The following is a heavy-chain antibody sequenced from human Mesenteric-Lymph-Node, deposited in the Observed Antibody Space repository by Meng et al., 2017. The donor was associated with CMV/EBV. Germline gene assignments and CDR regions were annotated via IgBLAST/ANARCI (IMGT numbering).Heavy chain of an antibody. J-gene: IGHJ4*02. CDR3: THRSGPGSYYDY. D-gene: IGHD3-10*01. V-gene: IGHV2-5*01. CDR2: IYWNDNT. CDR1: GFSLSTSEVG. Sequence: FSGFSLSTSEVGVGWIRQPPGKALEWLSLIYWNDNTHYNPSLNNRLTITKDTSKNQVVLTLTNVDPVDAATYYCTHRSGPGSYYDYWGQGTLVTVSS.